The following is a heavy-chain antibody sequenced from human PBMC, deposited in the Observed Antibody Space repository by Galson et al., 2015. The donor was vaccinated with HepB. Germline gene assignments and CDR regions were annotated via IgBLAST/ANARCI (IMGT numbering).Heavy chain of an antibody. J-gene: IGHJ6*03. Sequence: SVKVSCKASGYTFTSYAMNWVRQAPGQGLEWMGWINTNTGNPTYAQGFTGRFVFSLDTSVSTAYLQISSLKAEDTAVYYCARVYFENGGWWDYYYYYYMDVWGKGTTVTVSS. CDR2: INTNTGNP. CDR1: GYTFTSYA. D-gene: IGHD3-9*01. V-gene: IGHV7-4-1*02. CDR3: ARVYFENGGWWDYYYYYYMDV.